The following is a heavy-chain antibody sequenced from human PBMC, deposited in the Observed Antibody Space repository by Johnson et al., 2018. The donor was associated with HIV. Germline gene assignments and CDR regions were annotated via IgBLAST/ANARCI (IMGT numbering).Heavy chain of an antibody. CDR1: GFTFDDYG. CDR3: ARDATPWGGDYVGYAFDL. V-gene: IGHV3-20*04. Sequence: VQLVESGGGVVQPGGSLRLSCAASGFTFDDYGMSWVRQAPGKGLEWVSGINWNGGSTGYADSVKGRFTISRDNAKTSLFLRVNSLRAEDSGIYYCARDATPWGGDYVGYAFDLWGQGTVVTVSS. D-gene: IGHD4-17*01. CDR2: INWNGGST. J-gene: IGHJ3*01.